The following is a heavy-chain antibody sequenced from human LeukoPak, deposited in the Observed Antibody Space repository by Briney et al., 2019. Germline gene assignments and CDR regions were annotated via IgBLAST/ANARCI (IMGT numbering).Heavy chain of an antibody. V-gene: IGHV1-69*13. Sequence: GASVKVSCKASGGTFSSYAISWVRQAPGQGPEWMGGIIPIFGTANYAQKFQGRVTITADESTSTAYMELSSLRSEDTAVYYCAGGGKVVRGVYFDYWGQGTLVTVSS. CDR2: IIPIFGTA. J-gene: IGHJ4*02. CDR3: AGGGKVVRGVYFDY. CDR1: GGTFSSYA. D-gene: IGHD3-10*01.